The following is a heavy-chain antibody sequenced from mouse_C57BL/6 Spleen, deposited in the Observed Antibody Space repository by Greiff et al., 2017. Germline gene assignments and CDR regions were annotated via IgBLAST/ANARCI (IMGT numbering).Heavy chain of an antibody. CDR2: IDPSDSYT. CDR1: GYTFTSYW. CDR3: ARREEGYSNYAVDY. D-gene: IGHD2-5*01. Sequence: VQLQQPGAELVMPGASVKLSCKASGYTFTSYWMPWVKQRPGQGLEWIGEIDPSDSYTNYNQKFKGKSTLTVDKSSSTAYMQLSSLTADDSAVYYCARREEGYSNYAVDYWGQGTSVTVSS. V-gene: IGHV1-69*01. J-gene: IGHJ4*01.